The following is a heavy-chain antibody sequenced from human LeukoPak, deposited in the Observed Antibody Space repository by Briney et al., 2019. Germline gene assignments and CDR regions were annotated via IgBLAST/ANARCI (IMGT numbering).Heavy chain of an antibody. D-gene: IGHD6-13*01. Sequence: PGGSLRLSCAVSGFTFRSYGMHWVRQAPGKGLGWVAVIWYDGSNKYYADSVKGRFTISRDNSKNTLYLQMNSLRAEDTAVYYCARERYSSSWYGWFDPWGQGTLVTVSS. J-gene: IGHJ5*02. CDR3: ARERYSSSWYGWFDP. CDR2: IWYDGSNK. V-gene: IGHV3-33*01. CDR1: GFTFRSYG.